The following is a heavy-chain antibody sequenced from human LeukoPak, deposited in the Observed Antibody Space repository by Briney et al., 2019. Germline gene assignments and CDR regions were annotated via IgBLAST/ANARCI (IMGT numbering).Heavy chain of an antibody. CDR3: ARGTTVTPLAFDI. Sequence: SETLSLTCTVSGGSISSSSYYWGWIRQPPGKGLEWIGSIYHSGSTYYNPSLKSRVTISVDTSKNQFSLKLSSVTAADTAVYYCARGTTVTPLAFDIWGQGTMVTVSS. D-gene: IGHD4-17*01. CDR2: IYHSGST. J-gene: IGHJ3*02. CDR1: GGSISSSSYY. V-gene: IGHV4-39*07.